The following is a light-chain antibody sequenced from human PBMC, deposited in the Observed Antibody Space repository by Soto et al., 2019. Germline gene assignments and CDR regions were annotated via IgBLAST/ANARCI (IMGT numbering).Light chain of an antibody. CDR3: AAWDGSLSGVV. J-gene: IGLJ2*01. Sequence: QSVLTQPPSASGTPGQKVTISCSGSSSNIGSNYVSWYQQLPGTAPKLLIYRNNQRPSVVPDRFSGSKSGTSASLAISGLQSEDEADYYCAAWDGSLSGVVFGRGTKLTVL. CDR2: RNN. V-gene: IGLV1-47*01. CDR1: SSNIGSNY.